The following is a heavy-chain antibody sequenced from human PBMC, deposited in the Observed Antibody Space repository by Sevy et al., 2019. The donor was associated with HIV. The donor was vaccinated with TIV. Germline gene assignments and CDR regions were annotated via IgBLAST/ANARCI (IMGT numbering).Heavy chain of an antibody. J-gene: IGHJ6*02. CDR3: ARDCSSTSCLWGLGV. CDR1: GFTFSNYW. Sequence: GGSLRLSCAASGFTFSNYWMSWVRQAPGKGLEWVANIKKDGSEKYYVDSVKGRFTISRDNAKNSLFLQMNSLRAEDTALYYSARDCSSTSCLWGLGVWGQGTTVTISS. D-gene: IGHD2-2*01. V-gene: IGHV3-7*03. CDR2: IKKDGSEK.